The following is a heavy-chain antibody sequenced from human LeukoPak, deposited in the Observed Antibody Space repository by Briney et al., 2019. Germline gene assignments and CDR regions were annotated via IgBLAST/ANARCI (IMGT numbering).Heavy chain of an antibody. D-gene: IGHD5-12*01. CDR1: GGSFSGYY. V-gene: IGHV4-34*01. CDR2: INHSGST. Sequence: PSETLSLTCAVYGGSFSGYYWSWIRQPPGKGLEWIGEINHSGSTNYNPSLKSRVTISVDTSKNQFSLKLSSVTAADTAVYYCARHYGEGGYVEPLDYWGQGTLVTVSS. J-gene: IGHJ4*02. CDR3: ARHYGEGGYVEPLDY.